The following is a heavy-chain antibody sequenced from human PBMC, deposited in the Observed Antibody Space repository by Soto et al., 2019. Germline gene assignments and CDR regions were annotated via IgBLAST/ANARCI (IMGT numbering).Heavy chain of an antibody. CDR2: ISSTSNYI. CDR1: GFTFSPYS. Sequence: GGSLRLSCAASGFTFSPYSMNWVRQAPGKGLEWVSSISSTSNYIYYGDSAKGRFTISRDNSKNTLFLQMNSLRAEDTAVYFCAKGDCSGGSCYFSAFDIWGQGTMVTVS. J-gene: IGHJ3*02. V-gene: IGHV3-21*01. D-gene: IGHD2-15*01. CDR3: AKGDCSGGSCYFSAFDI.